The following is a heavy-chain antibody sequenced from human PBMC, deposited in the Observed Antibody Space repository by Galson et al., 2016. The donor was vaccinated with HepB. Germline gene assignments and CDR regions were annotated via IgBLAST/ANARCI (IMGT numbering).Heavy chain of an antibody. D-gene: IGHD1-7*01. CDR3: ARGTRGTSPYYFDY. J-gene: IGHJ4*02. Sequence: SLRLSCAASGFTFSSYGMHWVRQAPGKGLEWVAVIWYDGSNKYYADSVKGRFTISRDNSKITLYLQMNSLRAEDTAVYYCARGTRGTSPYYFDYWGQGTLVTVSS. CDR1: GFTFSSYG. CDR2: IWYDGSNK. V-gene: IGHV3-33*01.